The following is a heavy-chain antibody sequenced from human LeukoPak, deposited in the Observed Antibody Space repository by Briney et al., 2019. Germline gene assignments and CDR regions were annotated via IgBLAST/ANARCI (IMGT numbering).Heavy chain of an antibody. D-gene: IGHD6-19*01. CDR3: AGGGYNSGWYSSPDY. CDR1: GFTFSDYY. J-gene: IGHJ4*02. CDR2: ISSSGNTI. Sequence: PGGSLRLSCAASGFTFSDYYITWIRQAPGKGLEWISYISSSGNTINYADSVKGRFTISRDNAKKSLYLQMNSLRGEDTAVYYCAGGGYNSGWYSSPDYWGQGTLVTVSS. V-gene: IGHV3-11*01.